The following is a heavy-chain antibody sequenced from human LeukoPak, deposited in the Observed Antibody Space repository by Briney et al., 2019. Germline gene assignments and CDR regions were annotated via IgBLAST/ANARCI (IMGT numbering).Heavy chain of an antibody. V-gene: IGHV4-59*01. CDR1: GGSISSYY. CDR2: IYYSGST. CDR3: ARSNYFDY. Sequence: PSETLSLTCTVTGGSISSYYWSWIRQPPGKGLEWIGFIYYSGSTNYNPSLKSRVTISVDTSKNQFSLKLSSVTAADTAVYYCARSNYFDYWGQGTLVTVSS. J-gene: IGHJ4*02.